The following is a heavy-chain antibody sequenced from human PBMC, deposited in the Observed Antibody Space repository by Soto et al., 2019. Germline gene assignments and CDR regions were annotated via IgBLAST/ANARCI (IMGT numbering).Heavy chain of an antibody. V-gene: IGHV4-39*01. D-gene: IGHD2-2*01. CDR3: ARLRRYCSSTSCGRDALDI. CDR1: GGSISSSSYY. CDR2: IYYSGST. Sequence: SETLSLTCTVSGGSISSSSYYWGWIRQPPGKGLEWIGSIYYSGSTYYNPSLKSRVTISVDTSKNQFSLKLSSVTAADTAVYYCARLRRYCSSTSCGRDALDIWGQGTMVTVSS. J-gene: IGHJ3*02.